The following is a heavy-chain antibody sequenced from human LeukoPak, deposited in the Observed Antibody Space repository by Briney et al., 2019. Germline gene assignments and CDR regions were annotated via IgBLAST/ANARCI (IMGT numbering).Heavy chain of an antibody. CDR2: IYTSGST. D-gene: IGHD3-3*01. J-gene: IGHJ4*02. V-gene: IGHV4-4*07. CDR1: GGSISSYY. Sequence: SETLSLTCTVSGGSISSYYWSWIRQPAGKGLEWIGRIYTSGSTNYNPSLKSRVTMSVDTSKNQFSLKLSSVTAADTAAYYCARSLYDFWSGYYPLGYWGQGTLVTVSS. CDR3: ARSLYDFWSGYYPLGY.